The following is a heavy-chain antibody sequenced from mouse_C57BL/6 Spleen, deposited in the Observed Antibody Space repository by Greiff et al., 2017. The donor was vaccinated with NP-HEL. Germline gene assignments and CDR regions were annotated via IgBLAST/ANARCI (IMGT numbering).Heavy chain of an antibody. CDR3: ERDGDGYDDAMDY. CDR2: ISANNGGT. V-gene: IGHV1-26*01. D-gene: IGHD2-2*01. Sequence: VQLLQSGPGLVKPGASLKLSCTASGFTFTDYYMNWVHQSHGKSLEWIGDISANNGGTSYNQKFKGKVTLTVDKSTSTAYMELRSLTSEDSEVYYCERDGDGYDDAMDYWGQGTSVTVSS. J-gene: IGHJ4*01. CDR1: GFTFTDYY.